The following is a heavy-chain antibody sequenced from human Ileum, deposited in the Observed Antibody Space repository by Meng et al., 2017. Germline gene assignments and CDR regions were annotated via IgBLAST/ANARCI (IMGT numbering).Heavy chain of an antibody. J-gene: IGHJ4*02. CDR2: IYSNGNT. CDR3: ARAPKYCTNAVCSRPLDS. CDR1: GGSISSGDYY. Sequence: QVQLQESGPRLVKPSQTLSLTCTCPGGSISSGDYYWSWVRQSPGKGPEWIGYIYSNGNTYSNPSLRGRLMISIDTSKNQFSLKLSSVTAADTAVYYCARAPKYCTNAVCSRPLDSWGQGTLVTVSS. V-gene: IGHV4-30-4*01. D-gene: IGHD2-8*01.